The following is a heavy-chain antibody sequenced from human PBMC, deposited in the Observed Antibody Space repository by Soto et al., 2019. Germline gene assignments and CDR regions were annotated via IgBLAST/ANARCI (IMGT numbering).Heavy chain of an antibody. J-gene: IGHJ4*02. Sequence: PGGSLRLSCAASGFTFSSYAMSWVRQAPGKGLEWVSAISGSGGSTYYADSVKGRFTISRDNSKNTLYLQMNSLRAEDTAVYYCAKDLGLKKYYYDSSGYSVDYWGQGTLVTVSS. D-gene: IGHD3-22*01. CDR1: GFTFSSYA. CDR3: AKDLGLKKYYYDSSGYSVDY. CDR2: ISGSGGST. V-gene: IGHV3-23*01.